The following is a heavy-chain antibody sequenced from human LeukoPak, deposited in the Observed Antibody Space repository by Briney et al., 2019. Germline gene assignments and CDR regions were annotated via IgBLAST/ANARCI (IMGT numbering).Heavy chain of an antibody. CDR2: IKQDGSEK. CDR1: GFTFSNYW. J-gene: IGHJ3*02. D-gene: IGHD6-25*01. Sequence: SGGSLRLSCAASGFTFSNYWRTWVRQAPGIGLEWVANIKQDGSEKYYVDSVRGRFTISRDNAKMSLYLQINSLRAEDTAVYYCVRDLGAALWPNAFDIWGQGTMVTVSS. CDR3: VRDLGAALWPNAFDI. V-gene: IGHV3-7*05.